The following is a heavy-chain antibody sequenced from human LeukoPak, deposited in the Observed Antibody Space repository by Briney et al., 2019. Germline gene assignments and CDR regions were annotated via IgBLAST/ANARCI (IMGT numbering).Heavy chain of an antibody. J-gene: IGHJ4*02. CDR1: GFTVSSNY. Sequence: AGGSLRLSCAASGFTVSSNYMSWVRQAPGKGLEWVSVIYSGGSTYSADSVKGRFTISRDNSKNTLYLQMNSLRAEDTAVYYCARETEGCLDYWGQGTLVTVSS. V-gene: IGHV3-53*01. D-gene: IGHD2-2*01. CDR3: ARETEGCLDY. CDR2: IYSGGST.